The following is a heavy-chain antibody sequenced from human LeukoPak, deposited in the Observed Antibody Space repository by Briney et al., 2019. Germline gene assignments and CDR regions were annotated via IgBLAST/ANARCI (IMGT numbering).Heavy chain of an antibody. V-gene: IGHV4-30-4*01. Sequence: SETLSLTCTVSGGSISSGDYYWSWIRQPPGKGLEWIGYINYSGSTFHYNPSLKSRVTISVDTSKNQFSLRLNSVTVADSAVYYCTTTNCSSARCYGANWFDPWGQGPLVTVSS. CDR3: TTTNCSSARCYGANWFDP. D-gene: IGHD2-2*01. CDR2: INYSGST. J-gene: IGHJ5*02. CDR1: GGSISSGDYY.